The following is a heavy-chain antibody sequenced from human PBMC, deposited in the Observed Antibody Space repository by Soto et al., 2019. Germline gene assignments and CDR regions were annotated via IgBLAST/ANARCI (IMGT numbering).Heavy chain of an antibody. V-gene: IGHV4-39*01. D-gene: IGHD2-21*01. CDR3: ARLGRRVVIVISGFDP. J-gene: IGHJ5*02. CDR1: AGSISSSSYY. CDR2: IYYRGST. Sequence: PSETLSLTCTPSAGSISSSSYYHGWISQTPWKRLEWICNIYYRGSTYYNPSLKSRVTISVHTSKNPFSLKLTCVTAADTAVYYCARLGRRVVIVISGFDPWGQGTMVTVAS.